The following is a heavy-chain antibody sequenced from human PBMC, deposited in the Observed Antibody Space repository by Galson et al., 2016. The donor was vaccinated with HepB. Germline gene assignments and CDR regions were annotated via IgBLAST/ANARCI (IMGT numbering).Heavy chain of an antibody. CDR1: GFTFRRYA. CDR3: AKMSLGGPYSSSWYMLQGYSYGMDV. J-gene: IGHJ6*02. Sequence: SLRLSCAASGFTFRRYAMSWVRQAPGKGLGWVSGISGSGDSTYYADSVKGRFTISRDNSKNTLYLQMNSLRAEDTAVYYCAKMSLGGPYSSSWYMLQGYSYGMDVWGQGTTVTVSS. CDR2: ISGSGDST. V-gene: IGHV3-23*01. D-gene: IGHD6-13*01.